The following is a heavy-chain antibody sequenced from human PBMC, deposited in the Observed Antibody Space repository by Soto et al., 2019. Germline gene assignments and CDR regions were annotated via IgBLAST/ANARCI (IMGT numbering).Heavy chain of an antibody. D-gene: IGHD6-13*01. V-gene: IGHV4-34*01. CDR1: GGSFSGYY. CDR3: ARAGYSSPRGMDG. Sequence: QVQLQQWGAGLLKPSETLSLTCAVYGGSFSGYYWRWIRQPPGKGLEWIGEINHRGSTNYNPSLKSRVTISVDTSKNQFSLKLSSVTAADTAVYYCARAGYSSPRGMDGWGQGTTVTVSS. CDR2: INHRGST. J-gene: IGHJ6*02.